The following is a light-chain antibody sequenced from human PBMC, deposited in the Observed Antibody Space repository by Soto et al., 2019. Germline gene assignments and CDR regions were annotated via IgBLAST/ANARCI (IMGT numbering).Light chain of an antibody. CDR3: SSSTNTNTLVI. Sequence: QSALTQPASVSGSPGQSITISCTGTSSDIGRYKFVSWFQQHPGKAPKLMIFEGTNRPSGVSNRFSGSKPGNTASLTISGLQAEDEAIYFCSSSTNTNTLVIFGGGTQLTVL. CDR1: SSDIGRYKF. V-gene: IGLV2-14*01. CDR2: EGT. J-gene: IGLJ2*01.